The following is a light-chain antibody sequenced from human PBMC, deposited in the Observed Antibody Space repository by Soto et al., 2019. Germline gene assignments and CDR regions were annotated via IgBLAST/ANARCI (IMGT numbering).Light chain of an antibody. CDR2: GTS. V-gene: IGKV1-39*01. J-gene: IGKJ4*01. CDR3: QQTYKTPLS. CDR1: QSIGGY. Sequence: DIEMTQSPSSLSASVGDTVAITCRASQSIGGYLNWYQEKPGKPPKLLIYGTSNLQGGVPSRFSGSGSGTDFTLTISSLQPDDFATYYCQQTYKTPLSFGGGTKVEIK.